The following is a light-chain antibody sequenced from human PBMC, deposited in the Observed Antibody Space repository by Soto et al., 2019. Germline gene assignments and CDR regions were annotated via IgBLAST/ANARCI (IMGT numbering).Light chain of an antibody. CDR2: GAS. V-gene: IGKV3-20*01. CDR1: QTISTSY. J-gene: IGKJ4*01. CDR3: QQYGDSYPLT. Sequence: EIVLTQSPGTLSLSPGERATLSCRASQTISTSYLVWYQQRPAQAPRLLIYGASSRATGIPDRFSSSGSGTDFTLTISRLEPEDFAVYYCQQYGDSYPLTFGGGTRVEIK.